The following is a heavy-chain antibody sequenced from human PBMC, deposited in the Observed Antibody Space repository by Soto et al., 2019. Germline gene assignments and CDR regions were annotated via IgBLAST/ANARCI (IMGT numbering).Heavy chain of an antibody. CDR3: AKSSDTAMVEIDY. Sequence: PGGSLRLSCAASGFTFSSYGMHWVRQAPGKGLEWVAVISYDGSNKYYADSVKGRFTISRDNSKNTLYLQMNSLRAEDTAVYYCAKSSDTAMVEIDYWGQGTLVTVSS. J-gene: IGHJ4*02. CDR2: ISYDGSNK. CDR1: GFTFSSYG. D-gene: IGHD5-18*01. V-gene: IGHV3-30*18.